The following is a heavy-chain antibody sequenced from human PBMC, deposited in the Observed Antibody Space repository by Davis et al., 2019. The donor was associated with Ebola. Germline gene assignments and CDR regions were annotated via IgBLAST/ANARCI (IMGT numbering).Heavy chain of an antibody. Sequence: GESLKISCAASGFTFSDYGMHWVRQAPGKGLEWVAVIWYDGSNKYYADSVEGRFTISRDDSKNTLYLQMNSLRAEDTALYYCARDYDSSGYYDYWGQGTLVTVSS. J-gene: IGHJ4*02. CDR2: IWYDGSNK. D-gene: IGHD3-22*01. V-gene: IGHV3-33*01. CDR3: ARDYDSSGYYDY. CDR1: GFTFSDYG.